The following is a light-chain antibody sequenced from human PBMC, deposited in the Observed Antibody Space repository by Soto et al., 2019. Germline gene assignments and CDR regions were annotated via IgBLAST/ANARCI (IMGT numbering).Light chain of an antibody. CDR2: GNS. CDR1: SSNIGAGYD. CDR3: HSYDSSLSASV. Sequence: QSVLTQPPSVSGAPGQRVTISCTGSSSNIGAGYDVHWYQHLPGTAPKLLIYGNSNRPSGVPDRFSGSKSGTSASLAITGLQAEDEADYYCHSYDSSLSASVFGGGTKLTVL. V-gene: IGLV1-40*01. J-gene: IGLJ2*01.